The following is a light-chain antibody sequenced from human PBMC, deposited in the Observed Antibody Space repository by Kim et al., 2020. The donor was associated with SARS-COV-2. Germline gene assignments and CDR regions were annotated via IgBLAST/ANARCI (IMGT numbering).Light chain of an antibody. J-gene: IGLJ2*01. CDR1: SLRSYY. V-gene: IGLV3-19*01. CDR2: GKN. CDR3: NSRDSSGNHAVV. Sequence: GQTDRITCQGDSLRSYYASWDKQKPGQAPVLVIYGKNNRPSGIPDRFSGSSSGNTASLTITGAQAEDEADYYCNSRDSSGNHAVVFGGGTKLTVL.